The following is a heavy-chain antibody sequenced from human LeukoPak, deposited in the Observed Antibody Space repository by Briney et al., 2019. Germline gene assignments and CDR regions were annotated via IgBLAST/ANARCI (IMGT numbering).Heavy chain of an antibody. CDR3: AKDGGGEVPFDY. D-gene: IGHD3-16*01. J-gene: IGHJ4*02. V-gene: IGHV3-30*18. CDR1: GFTFSSYG. Sequence: PGGSLRLSCAASGFTFSSYGMPWVRQAPGKGLEWVAVISYDGSNKYYADSVKGRFTISRDNSKNTLYLQMNSLRAEDTAVYYCAKDGGGEVPFDYWSQGTLVTVSS. CDR2: ISYDGSNK.